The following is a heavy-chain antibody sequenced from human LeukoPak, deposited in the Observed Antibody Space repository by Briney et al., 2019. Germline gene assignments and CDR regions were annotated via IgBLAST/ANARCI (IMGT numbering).Heavy chain of an antibody. CDR2: ISSSGSTI. Sequence: GGSLRLSCAASGFAFSDYYMSWIRQAPGKGLEWVSYISSSGSTIYYADSVKGRFTISRDNAKNSLYLQMNSLRAEDTAVYYCARDLVDQEFDYWGQGTPVTVSS. V-gene: IGHV3-11*01. D-gene: IGHD2-15*01. CDR3: ARDLVDQEFDY. CDR1: GFAFSDYY. J-gene: IGHJ4*02.